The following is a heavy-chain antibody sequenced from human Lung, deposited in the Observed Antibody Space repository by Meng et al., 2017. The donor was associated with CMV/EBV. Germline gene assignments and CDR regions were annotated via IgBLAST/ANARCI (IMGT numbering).Heavy chain of an antibody. CDR1: GGSISSGDYY. D-gene: IGHD2-2*01. Sequence: SXTLSLXCTVSGGSISSGDYYWSWIRQPPGKGLEWIGYIYYSGSTYYNPSLKSRVTISVDTSKNQFSLKLSSVTAADTAVYYCARVKPASRGAFDIWGQGTMVTVS. J-gene: IGHJ3*02. V-gene: IGHV4-30-4*02. CDR2: IYYSGST. CDR3: ARVKPASRGAFDI.